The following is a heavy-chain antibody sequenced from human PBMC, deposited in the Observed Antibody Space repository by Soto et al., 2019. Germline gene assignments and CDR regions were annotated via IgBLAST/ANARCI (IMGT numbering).Heavy chain of an antibody. J-gene: IGHJ1*01. V-gene: IGHV3-23*01. CDR2: ISGSGGST. CDR1: GFTFNSYA. Sequence: EVQLLESGGGLVQPGGSLRLSCAASGFTFNSYAMSWVRQAPGKGLEWVSAISGSGGSTYYADSVKGRFTISRDISKNTLYLQMNSLRAEDTAVYYCAKDPAREESQYFQHRGQGTLVSVSS. CDR3: AKDPAREESQYFQH. D-gene: IGHD2-2*01.